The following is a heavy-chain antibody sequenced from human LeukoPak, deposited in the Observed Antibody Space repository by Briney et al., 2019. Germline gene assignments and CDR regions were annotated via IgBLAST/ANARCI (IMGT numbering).Heavy chain of an antibody. CDR3: AKDDAWLRYAC. CDR2: ISSSGSYI. V-gene: IGHV3-21*01. Sequence: GGSLRLSCAASRFTFSSYSMNWVRQAPGKGLEWVSSISSSGSYIYYADSVKGRFTISRDNAKNSLYLQMNSLRAEDTAVYFCAKDDAWLRYACWGPGTLVTVSS. J-gene: IGHJ4*02. CDR1: RFTFSSYS. D-gene: IGHD5-12*01.